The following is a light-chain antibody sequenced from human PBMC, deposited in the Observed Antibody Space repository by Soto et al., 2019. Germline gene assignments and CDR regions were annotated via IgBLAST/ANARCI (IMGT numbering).Light chain of an antibody. V-gene: IGLV2-23*01. CDR3: CSYAGSNTYV. Sequence: QSALTQPASVSGSPGQSITLSCTGTSSDVGSYNLVSWYQHHPGKAPKLLIYEGSKRPSGVSNRFSGSKSGNTASLTISGLQAEDVADYYCCSYAGSNTYVFGTGTKVTVL. CDR2: EGS. J-gene: IGLJ1*01. CDR1: SSDVGSYNL.